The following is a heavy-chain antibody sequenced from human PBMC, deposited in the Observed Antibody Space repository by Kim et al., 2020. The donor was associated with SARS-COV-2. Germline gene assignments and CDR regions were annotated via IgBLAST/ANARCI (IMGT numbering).Heavy chain of an antibody. CDR2: LSNSGSTT. Sequence: GGSLRLSCAASGFTFSTYAMSWVRQAPGKGLEWVSALSNSGSTTYYADSVKGRFTISRDNSKNTLYLQMNSLRADDTAVYYCAKGGTKRMAGWGQGTTVTVSS. D-gene: IGHD3-16*01. CDR3: AKGGTKRMAG. CDR1: GFTFSTYA. J-gene: IGHJ6*02. V-gene: IGHV3-23*01.